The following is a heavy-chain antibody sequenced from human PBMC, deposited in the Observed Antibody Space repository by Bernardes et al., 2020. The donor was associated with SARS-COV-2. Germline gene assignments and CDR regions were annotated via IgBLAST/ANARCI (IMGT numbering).Heavy chain of an antibody. V-gene: IGHV3-64D*06. CDR2: IGVRNDYRT. J-gene: IGHJ4*02. CDR1: GFTLSDFA. CDR3: VQDNYSFHN. D-gene: IGHD3-10*01. Sequence: GGSLRLSCLVSGFTLSDFAMHWVRQAPGKGLEYVSFIGVRNDYRTFDVDFVRGRFIASRDNAKSTIYLQMNNLQTEDTALYYCVQDNYSFHNWIQGTLVTVSP.